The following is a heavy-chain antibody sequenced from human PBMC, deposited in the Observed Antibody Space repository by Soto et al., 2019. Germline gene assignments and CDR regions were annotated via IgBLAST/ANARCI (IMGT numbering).Heavy chain of an antibody. CDR2: IIPIFGTA. V-gene: IGHV1-69*01. D-gene: IGHD3-16*01. J-gene: IGHJ4*02. CDR3: ARGPPGWGSGLDY. Sequence: QVQLVQSGAEVKKPGSSVKVSCKASGGTFSSYAISWVRQAPGQGLEWMGGIIPIFGTANYAQKFQGRVTFASDQTTSTAYMELSRLRSEDTVVYYCARGPPGWGSGLDYWGQGTLVTVSS. CDR1: GGTFSSYA.